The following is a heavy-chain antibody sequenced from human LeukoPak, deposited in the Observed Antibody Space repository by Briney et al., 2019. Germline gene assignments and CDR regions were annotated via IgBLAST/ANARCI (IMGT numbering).Heavy chain of an antibody. V-gene: IGHV3-23*01. D-gene: IGHD3-10*01. CDR3: ANLLLWFGELLYIDAFDI. CDR1: GFTFSNYA. Sequence: GGSLRLSCAASGFTFSNYAMSWVRQAPGKGLEWVSAISGSGGSTYYADSVKGRFTISRDNSKNTLYLQMNSLRAEDTAVYYCANLLLWFGELLYIDAFDIWGQGTMVTVSS. CDR2: ISGSGGST. J-gene: IGHJ3*02.